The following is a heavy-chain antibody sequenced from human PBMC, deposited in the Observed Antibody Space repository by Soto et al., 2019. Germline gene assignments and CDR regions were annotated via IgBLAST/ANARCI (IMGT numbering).Heavy chain of an antibody. Sequence: PGGSLRLSCAASGFTFSSYAMSWVRQAPGKGLEWVSAISGSGGSTYYADSVKGRFTISRDNSKNTLYLQMNSLRAEDTAVYYWAKEGINDFWSQDYYYYYMDVWGKGTTVTVSS. V-gene: IGHV3-23*01. D-gene: IGHD3-3*01. CDR1: GFTFSSYA. CDR3: AKEGINDFWSQDYYYYYMDV. J-gene: IGHJ6*03. CDR2: ISGSGGST.